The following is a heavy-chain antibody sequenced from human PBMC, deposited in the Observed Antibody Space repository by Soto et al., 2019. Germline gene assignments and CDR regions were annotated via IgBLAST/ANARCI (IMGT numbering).Heavy chain of an antibody. V-gene: IGHV3-23*01. CDR1: GFTFRSYA. Sequence: PGGSLRLSRAASGFTFRSYAKSWVRHAPGKGIEWLSAISGSGSSTYYADTVKGRFTMSRDNSKNTLYLQMNSLRAEDTAVYYCASPLEAHSSGWYPDGFDYWGQGLLVTVSS. CDR3: ASPLEAHSSGWYPDGFDY. J-gene: IGHJ4*02. D-gene: IGHD6-19*01. CDR2: ISGSGSST.